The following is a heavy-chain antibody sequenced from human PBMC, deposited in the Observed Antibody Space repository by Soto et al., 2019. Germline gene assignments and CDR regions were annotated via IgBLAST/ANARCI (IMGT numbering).Heavy chain of an antibody. V-gene: IGHV1-46*01. CDR2: INPSGGST. CDR1: GYTFTSYY. CDR3: ATQTGHCTNGVCYTFNWFDP. J-gene: IGHJ5*02. D-gene: IGHD2-8*01. Sequence: ASVKVSCKASGYTFTSYYMHWVRQAPGQGLEWMGIINPSGGSTSYAQKFQGRVTRTEDTSTDTAYMELSSLRSEDTAVYYCATQTGHCTNGVCYTFNWFDPWGQGTLVTVSS.